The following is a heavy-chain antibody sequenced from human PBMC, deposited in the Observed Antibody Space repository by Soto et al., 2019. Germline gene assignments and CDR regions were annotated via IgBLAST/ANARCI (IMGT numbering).Heavy chain of an antibody. J-gene: IGHJ4*02. CDR2: IKQDGSEK. Sequence: GGSLRLSCAASGFTFSSYWMSWVRQAPGKGLEWVANIKQDGSEKYYVDSVKGRFTISRDTTKSSLYLQMNSLRAEDTAVYYCARSTYGFDLWGQGTLVTLSS. D-gene: IGHD4-17*01. CDR1: GFTFSSYW. V-gene: IGHV3-7*01. CDR3: ARSTYGFDL.